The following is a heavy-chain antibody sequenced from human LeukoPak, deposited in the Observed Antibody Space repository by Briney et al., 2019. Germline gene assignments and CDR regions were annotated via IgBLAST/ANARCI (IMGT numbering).Heavy chain of an antibody. J-gene: IGHJ4*02. CDR2: ISGSGGST. V-gene: IGHV3-23*01. CDR1: GFTFSSYA. D-gene: IGHD5-12*01. Sequence: PGGSLRLSCAASGFTFSSYAMSWVRQAPGKGLEWVSAISGSGGSTYYADSVKGRFTISRDNSKNTLYLQMNSLRAEDTAVYYCANPPYGWLRLRLGYWGQGTLVTVSS. CDR3: ANPPYGWLRLRLGY.